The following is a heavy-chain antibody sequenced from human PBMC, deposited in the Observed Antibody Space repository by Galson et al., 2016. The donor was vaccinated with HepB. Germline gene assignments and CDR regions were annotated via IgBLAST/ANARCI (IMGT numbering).Heavy chain of an antibody. CDR2: INPYSGST. CDR3: GRDSVAGPGTFFDY. V-gene: IGHV1-2*02. Sequence: SVKVSCKASGYTFTDYYVHWLRQAPGQGLEWMGWINPYSGSTHYAQKFQGRGTMTRDTTTSTAYMELVSLRSDDTAVYYSGRDSVAGPGTFFDYWGQGILVTVSS. J-gene: IGHJ4*02. CDR1: GYTFTDYY. D-gene: IGHD6-13*01.